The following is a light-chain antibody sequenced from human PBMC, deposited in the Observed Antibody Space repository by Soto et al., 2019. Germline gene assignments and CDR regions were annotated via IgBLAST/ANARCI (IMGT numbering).Light chain of an antibody. Sequence: QSVLAQPASVSRSHRQSITISCTGTISDVSGYNFVSWYQQYPGEAPKLMIYDVSNRPSGVSNRFSGSKSGNTASLTISGLQAEDEADYYCSSYTSSNTYVFGTGTKATVL. CDR2: DVS. V-gene: IGLV2-14*03. CDR1: ISDVSGYNF. J-gene: IGLJ1*01. CDR3: SSYTSSNTYV.